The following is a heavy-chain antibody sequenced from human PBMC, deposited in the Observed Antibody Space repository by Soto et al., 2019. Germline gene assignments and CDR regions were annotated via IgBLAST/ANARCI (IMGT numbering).Heavy chain of an antibody. CDR1: GGTFSSYA. V-gene: IGHV1-69*13. CDR2: IIPIFGTA. Sequence: ASVKVSCKASGGTFSSYAISWVRQAPGQGLEWMGGIIPIFGTANYAQKFQGRVTITADESTSTAYMELSSLRSEDTAVYYCARVFYGGNSAFDNWGQGTLVTVSS. J-gene: IGHJ4*02. CDR3: ARVFYGGNSAFDN. D-gene: IGHD4-17*01.